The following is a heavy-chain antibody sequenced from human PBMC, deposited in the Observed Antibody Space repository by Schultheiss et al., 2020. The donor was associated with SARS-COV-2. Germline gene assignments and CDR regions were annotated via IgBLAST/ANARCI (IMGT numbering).Heavy chain of an antibody. CDR3: AKDLALVVKVSYGMDV. CDR1: GFTFSSYG. CDR2: ISYDGSNK. V-gene: IGHV3-30*18. Sequence: AGSLRLSCAASGFTFSSYGMHWVRQAPGKGLEWVAVISYDGSNKYYADSVKGRFTISRDNSKNTLYLQINSLRAEDTAVYYCAKDLALVVKVSYGMDVWGQGTTVTVSS. D-gene: IGHD2-8*02. J-gene: IGHJ6*02.